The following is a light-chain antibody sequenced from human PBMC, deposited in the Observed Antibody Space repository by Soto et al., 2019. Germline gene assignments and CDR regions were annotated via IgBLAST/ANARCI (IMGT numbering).Light chain of an antibody. J-gene: IGKJ5*01. V-gene: IGKV1-9*01. Sequence: DIQLTQSPSFLSASVGDRVTMTCRASQGISSYLAWYQQKPGKAPKLLIYAASTLQSGVPSRFRGSGSGTEFTLTISSLKPEDFATYYCQQLNSYAITVGQGTRLEIK. CDR2: AAS. CDR1: QGISSY. CDR3: QQLNSYAIT.